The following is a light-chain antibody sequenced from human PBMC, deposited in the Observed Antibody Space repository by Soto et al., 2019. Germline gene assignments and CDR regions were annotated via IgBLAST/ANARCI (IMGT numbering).Light chain of an antibody. J-gene: IGLJ3*02. V-gene: IGLV2-14*01. CDR3: SSYTSSSTWV. CDR2: DVS. CDR1: SSDVGAYNS. Sequence: QLVLTQPASVSGSPGQSITISCTGTSSDVGAYNSVSWYQQHPGKAPKLIIYDVSNRPSGGSNRFSGSKSGNTASLTISGLQAEDEADYYCSSYTSSSTWVFGGGTKVTVL.